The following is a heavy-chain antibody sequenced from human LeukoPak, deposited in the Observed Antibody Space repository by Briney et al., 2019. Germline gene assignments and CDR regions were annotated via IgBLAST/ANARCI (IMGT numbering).Heavy chain of an antibody. CDR2: IRPDGSEE. Sequence: GGSLRLSCAASGFIFSNYWMSWVRQAPGKGLEWVANIRPDGSEEYYLDSLKGRFTISRDNARNSLYLQVNSLRAEDTAVYSCARFGINATLDVWGKGTTVTVSS. D-gene: IGHD1/OR15-1a*01. CDR3: ARFGINATLDV. J-gene: IGHJ6*04. V-gene: IGHV3-7*01. CDR1: GFIFSNYW.